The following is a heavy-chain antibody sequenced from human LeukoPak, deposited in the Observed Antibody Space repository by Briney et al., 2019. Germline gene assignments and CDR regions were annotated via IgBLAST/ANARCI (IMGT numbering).Heavy chain of an antibody. Sequence: GGSLRLSCAASGFTFSSYWMSWVRQAPGKGLEWVANIKQDGSEKYYVGSVKGRFTISRDNAKNSLYLQMNSLRAEDTAVYYCARETLYYYDSSGYGVYWGQGTLVTVSS. CDR1: GFTFSSYW. CDR2: IKQDGSEK. J-gene: IGHJ4*02. D-gene: IGHD3-22*01. V-gene: IGHV3-7*01. CDR3: ARETLYYYDSSGYGVY.